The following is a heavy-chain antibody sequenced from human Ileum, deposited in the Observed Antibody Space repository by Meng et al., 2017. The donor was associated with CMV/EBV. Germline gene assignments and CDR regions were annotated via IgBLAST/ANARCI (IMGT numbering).Heavy chain of an antibody. V-gene: IGHV3-30*02. Sequence: GGSLRLSCAASGFMFSIYGMHWVRQAPGKGLEWVTFIENEGSDKYYADSVKGRFTISRDNSKNTVYLQMSSLRAEDTAVYYCAKDLRVAAAGTLYYGMDVWGQGTTVTVSS. CDR3: AKDLRVAAAGTLYYGMDV. D-gene: IGHD6-13*01. CDR2: IENEGSDK. J-gene: IGHJ6*02. CDR1: GFMFSIYG.